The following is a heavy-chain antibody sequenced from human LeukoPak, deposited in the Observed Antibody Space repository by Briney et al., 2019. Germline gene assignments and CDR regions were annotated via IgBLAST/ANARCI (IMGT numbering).Heavy chain of an antibody. CDR2: IYYSGST. Sequence: KASETLSLTCTVSGGSISSGGYYWSWIRQHPGKGLEWIGYIYYSGSTNYNPSLKSRVTISVDTSKNQFSLKLSSVTAADTAVYYCARQLKLRGFAYGSGSYGFVGWFDPWGQGTLVTVSS. CDR1: GGSISSGGYY. J-gene: IGHJ5*02. D-gene: IGHD3-10*01. V-gene: IGHV4-61*08. CDR3: ARQLKLRGFAYGSGSYGFVGWFDP.